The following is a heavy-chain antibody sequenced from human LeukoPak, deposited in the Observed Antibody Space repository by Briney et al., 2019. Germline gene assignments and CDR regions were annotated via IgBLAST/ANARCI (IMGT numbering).Heavy chain of an antibody. Sequence: GGSLRLSCAASGFTFDGYAMHWVRQAPGKGLEWVSLITGDGGSTYYADSVKGRFTISRDNAKNSLYLQMNSLRAEDTAVYYCARNDYGDPDEYFQHWGQGTLVTVSS. V-gene: IGHV3-43*02. CDR3: ARNDYGDPDEYFQH. CDR1: GFTFDGYA. J-gene: IGHJ1*01. CDR2: ITGDGGST. D-gene: IGHD4-17*01.